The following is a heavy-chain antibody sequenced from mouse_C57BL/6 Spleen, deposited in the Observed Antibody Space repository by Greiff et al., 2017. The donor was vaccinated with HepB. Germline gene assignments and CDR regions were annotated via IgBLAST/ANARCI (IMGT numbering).Heavy chain of an antibody. CDR3: ARIYYGYDGYFDV. J-gene: IGHJ1*03. D-gene: IGHD2-2*01. V-gene: IGHV5-6*01. CDR2: ISSGGSYT. Sequence: EVQGVESGGDLVKPGGSLKLSCAASGFPFSSYGMSWVRQTPDKRLEWVATISSGGSYTYYPDSVKGRFTISRDNAKNTLYLQMRSLKSEDTAMYYCARIYYGYDGYFDVWGTGTTVTVSS. CDR1: GFPFSSYG.